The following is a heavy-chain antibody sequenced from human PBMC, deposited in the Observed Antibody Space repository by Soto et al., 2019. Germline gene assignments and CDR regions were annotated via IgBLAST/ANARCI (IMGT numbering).Heavy chain of an antibody. Sequence: PSETLSLTCAVSGGSISSSNWWSWVRQPPGKGLEWIGEIYHSGSTNYNPSLKSRVTISVDKSKNQFSLKLSSVTAADTAVYYCVRAQDIVVVPAAHRRFEGGMDVWGQGTTVTVSS. V-gene: IGHV4-4*02. CDR1: GGSISSSNW. CDR3: VRAQDIVVVPAAHRRFEGGMDV. CDR2: IYHSGST. D-gene: IGHD2-2*01. J-gene: IGHJ6*02.